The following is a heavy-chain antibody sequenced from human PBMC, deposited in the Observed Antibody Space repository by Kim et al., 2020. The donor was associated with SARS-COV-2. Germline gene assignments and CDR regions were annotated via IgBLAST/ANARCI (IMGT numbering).Heavy chain of an antibody. J-gene: IGHJ6*02. CDR1: GGSISSYY. Sequence: SETLSLTCTVSGGSISSYYWSWIRQPPGKGLEWIGYIYYSGSTNYNPSLKSRVTISVDTSKNQFSLKLSSVTAADTAVYYCARDLIAAAEPYYYYGMDVWGQGXXVTVSS. D-gene: IGHD6-13*01. CDR3: ARDLIAAAEPYYYYGMDV. CDR2: IYYSGST. V-gene: IGHV4-59*01.